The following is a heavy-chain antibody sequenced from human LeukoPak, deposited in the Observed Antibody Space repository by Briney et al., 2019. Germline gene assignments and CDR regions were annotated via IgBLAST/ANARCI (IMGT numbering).Heavy chain of an antibody. Sequence: SGTLSLTCAVYGGSFSGYYWSWIRQPPGKGLEWIGEINHSGSTNYNPSLKSRVTISVDTSKNQFSLKLSSVTAADTAVYYCARGACSSTSCYGLDIWGQGTMVTVSS. CDR1: GGSFSGYY. CDR3: ARGACSSTSCYGLDI. V-gene: IGHV4-34*01. D-gene: IGHD2-2*01. CDR2: INHSGST. J-gene: IGHJ3*02.